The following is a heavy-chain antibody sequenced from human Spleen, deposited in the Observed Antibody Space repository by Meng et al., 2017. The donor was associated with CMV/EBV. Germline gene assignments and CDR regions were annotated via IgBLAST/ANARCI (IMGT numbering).Heavy chain of an antibody. Sequence: SVKVSCKASGGTFSSYAISWVRQAPGQGLEWMGGIIPIFGTANYAQKFQGRVTITTDESTSTAYMELSSLRSEDTAVYYCARGPRLCTTTSCENYYYYGMDIWGQGTTVTVSS. CDR1: GGTFSSYA. D-gene: IGHD2-2*01. CDR3: ARGPRLCTTTSCENYYYYGMDI. CDR2: IIPIFGTA. J-gene: IGHJ6*02. V-gene: IGHV1-69*05.